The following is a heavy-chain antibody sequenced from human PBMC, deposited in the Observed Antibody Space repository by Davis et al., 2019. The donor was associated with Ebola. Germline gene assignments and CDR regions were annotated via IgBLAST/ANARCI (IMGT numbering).Heavy chain of an antibody. Sequence: GESLKISCAASGFTFSSYSMNWVRQAPGKGLEWVSYISSSSSTIYYADSVKGRFTISRDNAKNSLYLQMNSLRDEDTAVYYCASMTYSSSPVGAGNHAKEYWGQGTLVTVSS. CDR2: ISSSSSTI. V-gene: IGHV3-48*02. CDR1: GFTFSSYS. J-gene: IGHJ4*02. D-gene: IGHD6-6*01. CDR3: ASMTYSSSPVGAGNHAKEY.